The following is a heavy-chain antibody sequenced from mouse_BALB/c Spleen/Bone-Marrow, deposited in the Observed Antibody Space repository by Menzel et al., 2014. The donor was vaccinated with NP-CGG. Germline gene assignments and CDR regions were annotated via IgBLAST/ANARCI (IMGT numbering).Heavy chain of an antibody. V-gene: IGHV5-17*02. J-gene: IGHJ2*01. Sequence: EVMLVESGGGLVQPGGSRKLSCAASGFTFSSVGMHWVRQAPEKGLEWIAYISSDSGAIFYADTVKGRFTISRDNPKNTLFLQMTSLRSEDTAIYFCTRGGNWEDFDYWGQGTTLTVSS. CDR3: TRGGNWEDFDY. D-gene: IGHD4-1*01. CDR1: GFTFSSVG. CDR2: ISSDSGAI.